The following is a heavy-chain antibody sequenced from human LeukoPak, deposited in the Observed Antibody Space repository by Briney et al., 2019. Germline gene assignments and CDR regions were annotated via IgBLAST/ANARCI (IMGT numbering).Heavy chain of an antibody. D-gene: IGHD3-3*01. V-gene: IGHV4-34*01. J-gene: IGHJ4*02. Sequence: NPSETLSLTCAVYGGSFSGYYWSWIRQPPGKGLEWIGEINHSGSTNYHPSLKRRLTISVDSPKHQFSLKLSSVTAADTAVYYCARVPLDTIVGVVRTEDDYWGQGTLVTVSS. CDR2: INHSGST. CDR3: ARVPLDTIVGVVRTEDDY. CDR1: GGSFSGYY.